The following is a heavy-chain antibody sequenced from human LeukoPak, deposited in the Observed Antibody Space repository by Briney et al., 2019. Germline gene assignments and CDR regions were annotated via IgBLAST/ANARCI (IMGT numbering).Heavy chain of an antibody. CDR2: IYYSGST. CDR3: ARAVLGYDILTGYYPDAFDI. D-gene: IGHD3-9*01. V-gene: IGHV4-59*01. CDR1: GGSISSYY. J-gene: IGHJ3*02. Sequence: SETLSLTCTVSGGSISSYYWSWIRQPPGKGLEWIGYIYYSGSTNYNPSLKSRVTISVDTSKNQFSLKLSSVTAADTAVYYCARAVLGYDILTGYYPDAFDIWGQGTMVTVSS.